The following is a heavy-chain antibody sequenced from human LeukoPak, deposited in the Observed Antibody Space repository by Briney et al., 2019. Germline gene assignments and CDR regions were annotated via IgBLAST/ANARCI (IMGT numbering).Heavy chain of an antibody. CDR1: GFTFSNAW. CDR3: TTPRRRDRGGGAFDI. J-gene: IGHJ3*02. V-gene: IGHV3-15*01. D-gene: IGHD6-6*01. Sequence: GGSLRLSCAASGFTFSNAWMSWVRQAPGKGLEWVGRIKSKTDGGTTDYAAPVKGRFTISRDDSKNTLYLQMNSLKTEDTAVYYCTTPRRRDRGGGAFDIWGQGTMVTVSS. CDR2: IKSKTDGGTT.